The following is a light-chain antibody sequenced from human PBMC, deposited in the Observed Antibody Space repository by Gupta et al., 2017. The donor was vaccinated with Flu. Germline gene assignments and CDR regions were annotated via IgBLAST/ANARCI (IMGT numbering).Light chain of an antibody. CDR2: GAS. V-gene: IGKV3-20*01. J-gene: IGKJ3*01. CDR1: QSVSSSH. CDR3: QQDGNSLFT. Sequence: GTLSLSPGERATLSCRASQSVSSSHLTWYQQKPGQAPRLLIYGASNRATGIPERFSGSGSGTDFTLTISRLEPEDFAVYYCQQDGNSLFTFGHGTKVDIK.